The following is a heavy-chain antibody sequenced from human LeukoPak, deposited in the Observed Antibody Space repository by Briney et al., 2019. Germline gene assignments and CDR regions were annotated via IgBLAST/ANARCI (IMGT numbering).Heavy chain of an antibody. CDR3: AKEGGDLWSGHYYYYMDV. Sequence: PGGSLRLSCAASGFTFNNYGMSWVRQSPGKGLEWVSGLSGSGERKYSADSVKGRFTISRDNAKNTVYLQMTSLRAEDTAIYYCAKEGGDLWSGHYYYYMDVWGKGTTVTVSS. CDR1: GFTFNNYG. J-gene: IGHJ6*03. CDR2: LSGSGERK. V-gene: IGHV3-23*01. D-gene: IGHD3-3*01.